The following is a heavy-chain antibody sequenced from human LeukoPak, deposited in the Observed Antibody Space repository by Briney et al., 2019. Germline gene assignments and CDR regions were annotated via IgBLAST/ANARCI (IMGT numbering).Heavy chain of an antibody. CDR2: ISYDGSNK. CDR1: GFTFSSYA. J-gene: IGHJ4*02. Sequence: GGSLRLSCAASGFTFSSYAMHWVRQAPGKGLEWVAVISYDGSNKYYAASVKGRFTISRDNPKNTLYLQMNSLRAEDTAVYYCARDHFTLIVATTFDYWGQGTLVTVSS. CDR3: ARDHFTLIVATTFDY. V-gene: IGHV3-30-3*01. D-gene: IGHD5-12*01.